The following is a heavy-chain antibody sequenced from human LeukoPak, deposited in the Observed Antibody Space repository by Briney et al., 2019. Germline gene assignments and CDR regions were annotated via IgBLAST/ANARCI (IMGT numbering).Heavy chain of an antibody. Sequence: GESLKISCKCSGYRFTSYWIGWVGQMPGKGLEWMGTIDPSDSYTDYSPSFQGHVTISADKSISTAYLQWSSLKASDTAMYYCARRRGTYGSGSYEDFWGQRTLVTVSS. CDR3: ARRRGTYGSGSYEDF. D-gene: IGHD3-10*01. V-gene: IGHV5-10-1*01. CDR1: GYRFTSYW. J-gene: IGHJ4*02. CDR2: IDPSDSYT.